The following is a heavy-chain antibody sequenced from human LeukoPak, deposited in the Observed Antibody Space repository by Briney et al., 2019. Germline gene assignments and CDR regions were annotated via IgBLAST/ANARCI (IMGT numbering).Heavy chain of an antibody. V-gene: IGHV3-7*01. CDR2: INQDGRTI. D-gene: IGHD2-15*01. Sequence: GGSLRLSCAASGFPFSTYWMNWIRQAPGKGLEWVANINQDGRTINYGDPVKGRFTISRDNARNSLYLQMTSLRAEDTALYYCATDRGCSTFDYWGQGTLVTVSS. CDR3: ATDRGCSTFDY. CDR1: GFPFSTYW. J-gene: IGHJ4*02.